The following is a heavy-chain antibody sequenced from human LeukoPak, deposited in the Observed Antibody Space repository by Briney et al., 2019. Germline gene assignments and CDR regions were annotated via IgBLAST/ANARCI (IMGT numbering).Heavy chain of an antibody. CDR3: AKGRDDMDV. Sequence: GGSLRLSCAASGFTFSSYGVHWVRQAPGKGLEWVAATSYDGSDKYYADSVKGRFTISRDNSKNTLFLQMNSLRDEDTAVYYCAKGRDDMDVWGKGTTVTVSS. J-gene: IGHJ6*04. CDR2: TSYDGSDK. CDR1: GFTFSSYG. V-gene: IGHV3-30*18.